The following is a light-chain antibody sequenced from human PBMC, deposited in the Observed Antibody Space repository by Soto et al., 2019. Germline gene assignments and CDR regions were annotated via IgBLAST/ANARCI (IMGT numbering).Light chain of an antibody. J-gene: IGLJ3*02. Sequence: QSVLTQAPSASGTPGQRVTISCSGSSSNIGSNTVSWYQQVPGKAPKLLIYSNDQRPSVVPDRFSGSKSGTSASLAIGGLQAEDEADYYCAAWDDSRNGWVFGGGTKLTVL. CDR1: SSNIGSNT. CDR2: SND. CDR3: AAWDDSRNGWV. V-gene: IGLV1-44*01.